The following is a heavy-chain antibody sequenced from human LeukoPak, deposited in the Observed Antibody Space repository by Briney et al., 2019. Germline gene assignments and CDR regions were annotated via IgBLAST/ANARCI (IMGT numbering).Heavy chain of an antibody. CDR2: INPNNGGT. Sequence: ASAKVSCKASGYTLTGYYVHWVRQAPGQGLEWMGWINPNNGGTLYAQNFRGRVTMTRDTAISTAYMEVSGLTSDDTAVYYCARGYCSAGDCYEFDYWGQGTLVTVSS. CDR3: ARGYCSAGDCYEFDY. CDR1: GYTLTGYY. D-gene: IGHD2-21*02. J-gene: IGHJ4*02. V-gene: IGHV1-2*02.